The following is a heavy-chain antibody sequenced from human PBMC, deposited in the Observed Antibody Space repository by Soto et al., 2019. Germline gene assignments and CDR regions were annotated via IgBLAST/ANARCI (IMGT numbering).Heavy chain of an antibody. D-gene: IGHD2-8*01. CDR1: GFMFENYA. J-gene: IGHJ5*02. CDR2: VRGNSYGA. V-gene: IGHV3-23*01. Sequence: RGSLRLSCAASGFMFENYAMIWFRQAPGKGLEWVATVRGNSYGAYYADSVRGRFIISRDNSKNTMSLQLNSLRDDDTAIYYCAKGKSENGVDWLDPWGPGTLVTVSS. CDR3: AKGKSENGVDWLDP.